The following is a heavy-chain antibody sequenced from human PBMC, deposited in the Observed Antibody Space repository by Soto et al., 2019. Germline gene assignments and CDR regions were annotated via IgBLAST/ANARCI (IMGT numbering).Heavy chain of an antibody. CDR2: IVVGSGNT. V-gene: IGHV1-58*01. CDR1: GFTFTSSA. CDR3: AADRYYDFWSGYPYYYYGMDV. J-gene: IGHJ6*02. D-gene: IGHD3-3*01. Sequence: SVKVSCKASGFTFTSSAVQWVRQARGQRLEWIGWIVVGSGNTNYAQKFQERVTITRDMSTSTAYMELSSLRSEDTAVYYCAADRYYDFWSGYPYYYYGMDVWGQGTTVTVS.